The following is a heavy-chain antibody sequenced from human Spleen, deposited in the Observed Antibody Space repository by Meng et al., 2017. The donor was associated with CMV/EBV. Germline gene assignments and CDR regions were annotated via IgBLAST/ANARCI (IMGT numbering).Heavy chain of an antibody. CDR2: INHSGST. CDR1: GGSFSGYY. J-gene: IGHJ2*01. V-gene: IGHV4-34*01. D-gene: IGHD3-10*01. Sequence: WAVCGGSFSGYYWSWIRQPPGKGLEWIGEINHSGSTNYNPSLKSRVTISVDTSKNQFSLKLSSVTAADTAVYYCARRVKLRQHWYFDLWGRGTLVPSPQ. CDR3: ARRVKLRQHWYFDL.